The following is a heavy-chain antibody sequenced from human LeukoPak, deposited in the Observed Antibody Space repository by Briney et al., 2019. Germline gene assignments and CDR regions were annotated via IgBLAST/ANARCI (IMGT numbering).Heavy chain of an antibody. CDR2: INPNSGGT. D-gene: IGHD3-10*01. Sequence: ASVKVSCKASGYTFTGYYMHWVRQAPGQGLEWMGRINPNSGGTNYAQEFQGRVTMTRDTSISTAYMELSRLRSDDTTVYYCERGGSSYRFGEYPYYFDYWGQGTLVTVSS. J-gene: IGHJ4*02. V-gene: IGHV1-2*06. CDR1: GYTFTGYY. CDR3: ERGGSSYRFGEYPYYFDY.